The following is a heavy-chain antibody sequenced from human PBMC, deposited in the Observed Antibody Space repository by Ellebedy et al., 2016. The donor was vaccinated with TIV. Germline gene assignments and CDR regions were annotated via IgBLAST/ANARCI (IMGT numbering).Heavy chain of an antibody. J-gene: IGHJ4*02. CDR1: GYSFINYA. Sequence: AASVKVSCKASGYSFINYAMNWVRQAPGQGLEWMGWFNTNTGNPTYAQGFTGRFVFSLDTSVSTAYLQISSLKAEDTAVYYCARGGNGAWYVGDYWGQGTLVTVSS. D-gene: IGHD6-13*01. CDR3: ARGGNGAWYVGDY. V-gene: IGHV7-4-1*02. CDR2: FNTNTGNP.